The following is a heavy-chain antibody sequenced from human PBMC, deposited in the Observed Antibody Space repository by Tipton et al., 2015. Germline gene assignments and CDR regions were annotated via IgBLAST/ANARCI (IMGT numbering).Heavy chain of an antibody. CDR3: ARDLEHGMDV. V-gene: IGHV4-59*01. Sequence: TLSLTCTVSGGSISTYYWTWIRQPPGKGLEWIAYIYYSGSTTYNPSLKSRVTISVDTSKNQFSLRLNSVTAADTAVYFCARDLEHGMDVWGQGTTVTVS. CDR2: IYYSGST. J-gene: IGHJ6*02. CDR1: GGSISTYY.